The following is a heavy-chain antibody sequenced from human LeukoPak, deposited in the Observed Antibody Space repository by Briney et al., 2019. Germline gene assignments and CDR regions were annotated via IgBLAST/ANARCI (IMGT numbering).Heavy chain of an antibody. CDR3: ARDSFSRDGYTFDY. D-gene: IGHD5-24*01. V-gene: IGHV4-59*01. J-gene: IGHJ4*02. Sequence: SETLSLTCTVSCGSISSYYWSWIRQPPGQGLGGIGYIYYSGSTNYNPSLKSRVTISVDTSKNQFSLKLSSVTAADTAVYYCARDSFSRDGYTFDYWGQGTLVTVSS. CDR1: CGSISSYY. CDR2: IYYSGST.